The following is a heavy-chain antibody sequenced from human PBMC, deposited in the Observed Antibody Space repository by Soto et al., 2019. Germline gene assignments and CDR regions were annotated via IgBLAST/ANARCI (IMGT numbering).Heavy chain of an antibody. CDR3: VTRRYDILTGYYTVDDAFDI. Sequence: ASVKVSCKASGYTFTSYYMHWVRQAPGQGLEWMGIINPSGGSTSYAQKFQGRVTMTRDTSTSTVYMELSSLRSEDTAVYYCVTRRYDILTGYYTVDDAFDIWGQGTMVT. J-gene: IGHJ3*02. CDR2: INPSGGST. CDR1: GYTFTSYY. D-gene: IGHD3-9*01. V-gene: IGHV1-46*01.